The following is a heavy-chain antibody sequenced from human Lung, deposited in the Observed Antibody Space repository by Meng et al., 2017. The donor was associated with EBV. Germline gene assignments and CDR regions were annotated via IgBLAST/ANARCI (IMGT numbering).Heavy chain of an antibody. CDR3: ARGRSSGWDYYFDY. CDR2: IYYDGST. J-gene: IGHJ4*02. CDR1: RGSVSSGGYY. V-gene: IGHV4-61*08. Sequence: VELWESGPGLVKPSETLSLICTVSRGSVSSGGYYWSWVRQPPGKELEWIGYIYYDGSTTYNPSLKSRLTMSIHTSENQFSLRLSSVTAADTAVYYCARGRSSGWDYYFDYWGQGSLVTVSS. D-gene: IGHD6-19*01.